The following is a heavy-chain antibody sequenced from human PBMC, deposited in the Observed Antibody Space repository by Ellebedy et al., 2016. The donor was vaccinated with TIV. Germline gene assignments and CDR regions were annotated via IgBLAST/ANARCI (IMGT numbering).Heavy chain of an antibody. Sequence: GESLKISCKGSGYTFTRYWIGWVRQMPGKGLEWMGIIYPGDSDTRYSPSFQGQVTISADESTSTAYLHWTSLKASDTAIYYCARYDSSGYYYDGPFDFWGQGTLVIVSS. CDR1: GYTFTRYW. J-gene: IGHJ4*02. D-gene: IGHD3-22*01. CDR2: IYPGDSDT. CDR3: ARYDSSGYYYDGPFDF. V-gene: IGHV5-51*01.